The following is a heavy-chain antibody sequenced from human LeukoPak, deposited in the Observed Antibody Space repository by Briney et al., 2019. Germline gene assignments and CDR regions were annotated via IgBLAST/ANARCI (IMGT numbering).Heavy chain of an antibody. J-gene: IGHJ4*02. V-gene: IGHV3-20*04. CDR2: IDRNGDST. CDR1: GFTFDDYG. D-gene: IGHD6-13*01. Sequence: GGSLRLSCAASGFTFDDYGMSWVRQAPGKGLEWVSGIDRNGDSTGYADSVEGRFTISRDNAKNSLYLQMDSLRAEDTAVYYCATHDLGRIAAAGTQNWGQGTLVTVSS. CDR3: ATHDLGRIAAAGTQN.